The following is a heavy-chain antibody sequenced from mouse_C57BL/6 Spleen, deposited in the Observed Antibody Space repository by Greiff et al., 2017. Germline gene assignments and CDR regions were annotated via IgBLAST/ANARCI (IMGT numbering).Heavy chain of an antibody. Sequence: QVQLQQPGTELVKPGASVKLSCKASGYTFTSYWMHWVKQRPGQGLEWIGNINPSNGGTNYNEKFKSKATLTVDKSSSTAYMQLSSLTSEDAAVYYCARYDYDGRAPFAYWGQGTLVTVSA. J-gene: IGHJ3*01. CDR1: GYTFTSYW. V-gene: IGHV1-53*01. CDR2: INPSNGGT. D-gene: IGHD2-4*01. CDR3: ARYDYDGRAPFAY.